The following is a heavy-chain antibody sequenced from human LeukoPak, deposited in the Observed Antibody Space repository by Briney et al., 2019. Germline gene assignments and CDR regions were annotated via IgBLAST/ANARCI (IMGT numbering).Heavy chain of an antibody. V-gene: IGHV1-2*02. J-gene: IGHJ5*02. CDR3: ARDRNGRGYSYGFGNWFDP. CDR2: INPNSGGT. D-gene: IGHD5-18*01. CDR1: GYTFTGYY. Sequence: GASVKVSCKASGYTFTGYYMHWVRQAPGQGLEWMGWINPNSGGTNYAQKFQGRVTMTRDTSISTAYMELSRLRSDDTAVYYCARDRNGRGYSYGFGNWFDPWGQGTLVTVSS.